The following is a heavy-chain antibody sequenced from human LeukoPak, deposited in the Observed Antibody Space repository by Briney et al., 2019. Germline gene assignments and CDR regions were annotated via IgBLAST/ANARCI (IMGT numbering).Heavy chain of an antibody. CDR3: ARGPRDIVVVDAHYFDY. D-gene: IGHD2-15*01. J-gene: IGHJ4*02. CDR1: GFTFSSYA. Sequence: GGSLRLSCAASGFTFSSYAMHWVRQAPGKGLEWVAIISYDGSNKYYADSVKGRFTISRDNSKNTLYLQMNSLRAEDTAVYYCARGPRDIVVVDAHYFDYWGQGTLVTVSS. V-gene: IGHV3-30-3*01. CDR2: ISYDGSNK.